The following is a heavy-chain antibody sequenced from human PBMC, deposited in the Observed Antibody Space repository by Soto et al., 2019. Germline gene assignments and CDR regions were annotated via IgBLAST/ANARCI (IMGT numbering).Heavy chain of an antibody. CDR1: GRTFSSYS. V-gene: IGHV1-69*02. CDR3: ARGGAVAGDPNLQRYYYAMDV. CDR2: ITPVLGIA. Sequence: QVQLVQSGAEVKKPGSSVKVSCEASGRTFSSYSIIWVRQAPGQGLEWMGRITPVLGIANYAQKLQGRVTITADKSTSAAYMDLSSLTFEDTAVYYCARGGAVAGDPNLQRYYYAMDVWGQGTTVTVSS. D-gene: IGHD6-19*01. J-gene: IGHJ6*02.